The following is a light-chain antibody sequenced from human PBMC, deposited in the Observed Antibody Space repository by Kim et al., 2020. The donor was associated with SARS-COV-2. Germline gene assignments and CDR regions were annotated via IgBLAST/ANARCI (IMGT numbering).Light chain of an antibody. CDR2: AAS. J-gene: IGKJ1*01. Sequence: ASTGGSVTITCRASQGISSYLAWYQQKPGKAPKLLIYAASTLQSGVPSRFSGSGSGTDFTLTISCLQSEDFATYYCQQYYSYPRTFGQGTKVDIK. V-gene: IGKV1-8*01. CDR3: QQYYSYPRT. CDR1: QGISSY.